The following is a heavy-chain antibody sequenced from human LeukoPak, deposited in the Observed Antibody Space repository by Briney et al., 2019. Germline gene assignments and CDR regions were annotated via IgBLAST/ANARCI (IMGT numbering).Heavy chain of an antibody. D-gene: IGHD6-13*01. CDR1: GFTFSDYH. CDR3: ARAKYSSSYYYYYYMDV. Sequence: GGSLRLSCAASGFTFSDYHMSWIRQASGKGLEWVSYISSSGGTISYADSVKGRFTISRDNAKKSLYLQMNSLRAEDTALYHCARAKYSSSYYYYYYMDVWGKGTTVTVSS. J-gene: IGHJ6*03. V-gene: IGHV3-11*01. CDR2: ISSSGGTI.